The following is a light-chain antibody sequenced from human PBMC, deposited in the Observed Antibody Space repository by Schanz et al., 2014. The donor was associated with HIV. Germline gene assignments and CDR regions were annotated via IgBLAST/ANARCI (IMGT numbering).Light chain of an antibody. Sequence: QSLLTQPPSVSAAPGQRVTISCSGGALNLGHNFVSWYQQFPGTAPKLLIFADYQRPSEIPDRISGSKTGTSATLAISGLRSEDEADYYCAAWDDSLNWVFGGGTKLTVL. CDR3: AAWDDSLNWV. CDR1: ALNLGHNF. CDR2: ADY. V-gene: IGLV1-51*01. J-gene: IGLJ3*02.